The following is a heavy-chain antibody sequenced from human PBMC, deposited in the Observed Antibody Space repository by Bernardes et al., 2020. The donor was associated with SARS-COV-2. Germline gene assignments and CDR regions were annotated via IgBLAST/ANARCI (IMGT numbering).Heavy chain of an antibody. CDR1: GGSIRSGSYY. Sequence: SETLSLTCTVSGGSIRSGSYYWSWIRQPAGKGLEWIGRIYTSGSTNYNPSLKSRVTISVDTSKNQFSLKLSSVTAADTAVYYCASGQGVEGSRYYYYGMDVWGQGTTVTVSS. CDR2: IYTSGST. V-gene: IGHV4-61*02. J-gene: IGHJ6*02. CDR3: ASGQGVEGSRYYYYGMDV. D-gene: IGHD3-10*01.